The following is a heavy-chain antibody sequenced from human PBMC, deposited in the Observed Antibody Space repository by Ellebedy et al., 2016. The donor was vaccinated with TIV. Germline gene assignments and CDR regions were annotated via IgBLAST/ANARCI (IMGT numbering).Heavy chain of an antibody. Sequence: ASVKVSCKTSGYVFTAYYIHWVRQAPGQGLEWMGWINPDSGGTNLPQKFQGRVTMTRDTSVSTAYMELSRLESDDTAVYYCARVRRGSSGMDVWGQGTTVTVS. J-gene: IGHJ6*02. V-gene: IGHV1-2*02. CDR3: ARVRRGSSGMDV. D-gene: IGHD6-13*01. CDR1: GYVFTAYY. CDR2: INPDSGGT.